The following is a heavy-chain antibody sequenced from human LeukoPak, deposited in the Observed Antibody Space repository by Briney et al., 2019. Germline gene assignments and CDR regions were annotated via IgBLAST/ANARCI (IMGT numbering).Heavy chain of an antibody. CDR3: ARDSLWIGY. Sequence: ASVKVSCKASGYTFTSYDINWVRQATGQGLEWMGWMNPNSGNTGYAQKFQGRVTMTRDTSISTAYMELSRLRSDDTAVYYCARDSLWIGYWGQGTLVTVSS. J-gene: IGHJ4*02. CDR1: GYTFTSYD. CDR2: MNPNSGNT. D-gene: IGHD5-18*01. V-gene: IGHV1-8*01.